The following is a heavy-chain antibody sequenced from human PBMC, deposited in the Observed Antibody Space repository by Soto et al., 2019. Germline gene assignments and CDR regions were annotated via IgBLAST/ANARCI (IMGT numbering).Heavy chain of an antibody. J-gene: IGHJ6*03. CDR3: ARDRVSGWRQGLYYYYMDV. V-gene: IGHV4-31*03. CDR1: GGSISSGGYY. D-gene: IGHD3-10*01. Sequence: SETLSLTRTVSGGSISSGGYYWSWIRQHPGKGLEWIGYIYYSGSTYYNPSLKSRVTISVDTSKNQFSLKLSSVTAADTAVYYCARDRVSGWRQGLYYYYMDVWGKGTTVTVSS. CDR2: IYYSGST.